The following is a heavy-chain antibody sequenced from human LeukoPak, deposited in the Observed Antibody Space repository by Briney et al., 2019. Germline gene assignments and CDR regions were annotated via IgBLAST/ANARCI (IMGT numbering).Heavy chain of an antibody. V-gene: IGHV4-39*01. D-gene: IGHD2-2*02. J-gene: IGHJ6*03. CDR1: GGSISSSSYY. CDR3: ARGLIVVVPAAIVEFMDV. CDR2: IYYSGST. Sequence: SETLSLTCTVSGGSISSSSYYWGWIRQPPGKGLEWIGSIYYSGSTYYNPSLKSRVTISVDTSKNQFSLKLSSVTAADTAVYYCARGLIVVVPAAIVEFMDVWGKGTTVTVSS.